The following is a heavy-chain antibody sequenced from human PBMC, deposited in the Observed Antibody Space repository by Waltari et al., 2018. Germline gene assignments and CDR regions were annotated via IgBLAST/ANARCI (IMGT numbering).Heavy chain of an antibody. CDR2: IYYSGST. CDR3: ARSKGDYYDSSGPYPFDY. CDR1: GGSISSYY. J-gene: IGHJ4*02. D-gene: IGHD3-22*01. Sequence: QVQLQESGPGLVKPSETLSLTCTVSGGSISSYYWSWIRQPPGKGLEWIGYIYYSGSTNDNPSLKSRVTISVDTSKNQFSLKLSSVTAADTAVYYCARSKGDYYDSSGPYPFDYWGQGTLVTVSS. V-gene: IGHV4-59*01.